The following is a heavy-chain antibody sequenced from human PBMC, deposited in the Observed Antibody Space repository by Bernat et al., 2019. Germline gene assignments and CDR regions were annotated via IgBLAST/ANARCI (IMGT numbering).Heavy chain of an antibody. CDR1: GFTFSSYW. D-gene: IGHD4-23*01. CDR2: INSDGSST. CDR3: AKDRTYGGNPLLDLDY. V-gene: IGHV3-74*01. J-gene: IGHJ4*02. Sequence: EVQLVESGGGLVQPGGSLRLSCAASGFTFSSYWMHWVRQAPGKGLVWVSRINSDGSSTSYADSVKGRFTISRDNAKNTLYLQMNSLRAEDTAVYYCAKDRTYGGNPLLDLDYWGQGTLVTVSS.